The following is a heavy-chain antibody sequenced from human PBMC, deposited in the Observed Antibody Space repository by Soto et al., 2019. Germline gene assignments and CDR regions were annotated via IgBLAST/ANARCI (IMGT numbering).Heavy chain of an antibody. Sequence: EVQLVESGGGLVQPGGSLRLSCAASGFTFSSYSMNWVRQAPGKGLEWASYISSSSSTIYYADSVKGRFTISRDNAKNSLYLQMNSLRAEDTAVYYCARGRRVAAAARVYYYMDVWGKGTTVTVSS. D-gene: IGHD6-13*01. V-gene: IGHV3-48*01. CDR3: ARGRRVAAAARVYYYMDV. CDR1: GFTFSSYS. CDR2: ISSSSSTI. J-gene: IGHJ6*03.